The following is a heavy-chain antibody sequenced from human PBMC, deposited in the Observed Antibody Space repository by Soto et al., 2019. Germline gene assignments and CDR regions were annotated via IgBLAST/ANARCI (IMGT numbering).Heavy chain of an antibody. J-gene: IGHJ5*02. CDR2: IYYSGST. CDR1: GGTIRSSSYY. D-gene: IGHD3-10*01. CDR3: ARRVSLWFGIFDP. V-gene: IGHV4-39*01. Sequence: SETQSLTCTVSGGTIRSSSYYWGWIRQPPGKGLEWIGSIYYSGSTYYNPSLKSRVTISVDTSKNQFSLKLSSVTAADTAVYYCARRVSLWFGIFDPWGQGTLVTVSS.